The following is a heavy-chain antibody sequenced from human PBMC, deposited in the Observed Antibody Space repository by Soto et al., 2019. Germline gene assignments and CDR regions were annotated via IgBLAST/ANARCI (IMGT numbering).Heavy chain of an antibody. J-gene: IGHJ6*02. V-gene: IGHV1-3*01. CDR1: GYTYTSDA. CDR3: ARDPSLVVVVPAASTYRWLPAPSSGIAV. CDR2: INAGNGNT. Sequence: ASVKGSCKAFGYTYTSDAMGWGRKEHGKRLEWMGWINAGNGNTKYSQKFQGRVTITRDTSASTAYMELSSLRSEDTAVYYCARDPSLVVVVPAASTYRWLPAPSSGIAVWGQVPTVAVSS. D-gene: IGHD2-2*01.